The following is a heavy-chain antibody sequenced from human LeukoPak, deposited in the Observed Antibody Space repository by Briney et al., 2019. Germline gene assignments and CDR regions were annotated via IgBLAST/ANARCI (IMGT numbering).Heavy chain of an antibody. CDR3: ARPYYYESSGYLGY. CDR1: GFTFSSYW. J-gene: IGHJ4*02. Sequence: GGSLRPSCAASGFTFSSYWMSWVRQAPGKGLEWVANINQDGSEKYYVDSVKGRFTISRDNAKNSLYLQMNSLRAEDTAVYYCARPYYYESSGYLGYWGQGTLVTVSS. CDR2: INQDGSEK. V-gene: IGHV3-7*04. D-gene: IGHD3-22*01.